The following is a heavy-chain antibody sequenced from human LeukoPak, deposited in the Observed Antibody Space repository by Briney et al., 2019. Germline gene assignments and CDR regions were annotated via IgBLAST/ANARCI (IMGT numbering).Heavy chain of an antibody. CDR1: GGSISRYY. Sequence: SETLSLTCTVSGGSISRYYWNWIRQPPGKGLEWIGYIYYSGSTNYNPSLNSRVTISVDTSKNQFSLKLSSVTAADTAVYYCVRDLWGAGGTQYWGQGTQVIVSS. V-gene: IGHV4-59*01. D-gene: IGHD6-13*01. J-gene: IGHJ4*02. CDR3: VRDLWGAGGTQY. CDR2: IYYSGST.